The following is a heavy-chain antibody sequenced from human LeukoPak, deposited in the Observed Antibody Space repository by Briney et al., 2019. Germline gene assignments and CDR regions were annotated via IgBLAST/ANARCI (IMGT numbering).Heavy chain of an antibody. J-gene: IGHJ4*02. CDR1: GGSISSGSYY. V-gene: IGHV4-61*02. CDR3: AREPLGATTAIDY. CDR2: IYTSGST. Sequence: SQTLSLTCTVSGGSISSGSYYWSWIRQPAGKGLEWIGRIYTSGSTNYNPSLKSRVTISVDTSKNQFSLKLSSVTAADTAVYYCAREPLGATTAIDYWGQGTLVTVSS. D-gene: IGHD1-26*01.